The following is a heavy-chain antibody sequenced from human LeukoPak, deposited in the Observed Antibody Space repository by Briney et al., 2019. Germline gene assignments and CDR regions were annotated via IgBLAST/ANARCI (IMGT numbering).Heavy chain of an antibody. D-gene: IGHD2/OR15-2a*01. CDR1: GFTFSSYA. Sequence: GGSLRLSCAASGFTFSSYAMHWVRQAPGKGLEWVAVISYDGSNKYYADSVKGRFTISRDNSKNTLYLQMNSLRAEDTAVYYCVRGIHDLFYWGQGSLVTVSS. V-gene: IGHV3-30-3*01. CDR3: VRGIHDLFY. CDR2: ISYDGSNK. J-gene: IGHJ4*02.